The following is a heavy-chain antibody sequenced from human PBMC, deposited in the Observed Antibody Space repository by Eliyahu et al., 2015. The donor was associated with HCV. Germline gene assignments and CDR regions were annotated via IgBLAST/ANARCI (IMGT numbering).Heavy chain of an antibody. J-gene: IGHJ6*02. CDR3: ARVHQGDTAMAYYYYGMDV. D-gene: IGHD5-18*01. Sequence: EVQLVESGGGLVQPGGXLRLXCAASGFTFSXYWXHWVRQAPGKGLVWVSRXNSDGSSTSYADSVKGRFTISRDNAKNTLYLQMNSLRAEDTAVYYCARVHQGDTAMAYYYYGMDVWGQGTTVTVSS. CDR2: XNSDGSST. V-gene: IGHV3-74*01. CDR1: GFTFSXYW.